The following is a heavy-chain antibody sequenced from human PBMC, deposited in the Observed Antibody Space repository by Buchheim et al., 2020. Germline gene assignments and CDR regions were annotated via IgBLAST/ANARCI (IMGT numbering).Heavy chain of an antibody. CDR3: ARGPYFDTSGYYHSNWFDP. V-gene: IGHV1-46*01. CDR1: GYTFTDYF. Sequence: QVQLVQSGAEVKKSGASVKVSCKASGYTFTDYFVHWARRAPGQGLEWVGLINPSGGSTDYAQKFQGRGTMTRDTATSTVYMDLSSLSSDDTAVYFCARGPYFDTSGYYHSNWFDPWGQGTL. CDR2: INPSGGST. J-gene: IGHJ5*02. D-gene: IGHD3-22*01.